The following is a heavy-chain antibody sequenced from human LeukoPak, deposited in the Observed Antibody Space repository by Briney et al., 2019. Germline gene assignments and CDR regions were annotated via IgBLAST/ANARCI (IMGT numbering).Heavy chain of an antibody. CDR2: ISSSSSYI. V-gene: IGHV3-21*01. J-gene: IGHJ3*02. D-gene: IGHD2-2*01. Sequence: GSLRLSCAASGFTFSSYSMNWVRQAPGKGLEWVSSISSSSSYIYYADSVKGRFTISRDNAKNSLYLQMNSLRAEDTAVYYCARGIVVVPAAKGNGAFDIWGQGTMVTVSS. CDR1: GFTFSSYS. CDR3: ARGIVVVPAAKGNGAFDI.